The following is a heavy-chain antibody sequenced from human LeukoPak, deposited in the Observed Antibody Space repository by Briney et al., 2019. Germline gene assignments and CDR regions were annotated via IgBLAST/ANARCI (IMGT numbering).Heavy chain of an antibody. D-gene: IGHD1-26*01. CDR2: INHSGST. J-gene: IGHJ4*02. CDR3: ARHWRELLAFDY. CDR1: GGSFSGYY. V-gene: IGHV4-34*01. Sequence: PSETLSLTCAVYGGSFSGYYWSWIRQPPGKGLEWIGEINHSGSTNYNPSLKSRVTISVDTSKNQFSLKLSSVAAADTAVYYCARHWRELLAFDYWGQGTLVTVSS.